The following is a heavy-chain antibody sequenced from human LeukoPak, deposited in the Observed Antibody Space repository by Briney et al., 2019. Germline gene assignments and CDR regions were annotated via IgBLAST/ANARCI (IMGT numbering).Heavy chain of an antibody. D-gene: IGHD3-9*01. Sequence: GGSLRLSCAASGFTFSNAWMSWVRQAPGKGLEWVGRIKSKTDGGTTDYAAPVKGRFTISRDDSKNTLYLQMNSLKTEDTAVYYCTTDSVYDILTDSYYYYYGMDVWGQGTTDTVSS. CDR3: TTDSVYDILTDSYYYYYGMDV. J-gene: IGHJ6*02. V-gene: IGHV3-15*01. CDR1: GFTFSNAW. CDR2: IKSKTDGGTT.